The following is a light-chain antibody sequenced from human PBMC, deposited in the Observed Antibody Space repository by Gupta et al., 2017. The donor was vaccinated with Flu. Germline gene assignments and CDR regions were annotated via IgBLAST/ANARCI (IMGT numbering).Light chain of an antibody. Sequence: GDRVTITCRASQGITSYLAWYQQKPGKVPKLLIHTASTLQSGVPSRFSGSGSGTEFTLTISSLQPEDFASYYCQQRHSYPITFGQGTRLEIK. J-gene: IGKJ5*01. CDR3: QQRHSYPIT. V-gene: IGKV1-9*01. CDR2: TAS. CDR1: QGITSY.